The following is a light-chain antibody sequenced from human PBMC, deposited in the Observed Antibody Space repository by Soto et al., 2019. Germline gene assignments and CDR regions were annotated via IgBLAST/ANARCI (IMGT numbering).Light chain of an antibody. CDR1: QSVSRNY. CDR2: DAS. V-gene: IGKV3-20*01. J-gene: IGKJ1*01. Sequence: EIVLTQSPGTLSLSPGERATLSCRASQSVSRNYLAWYQHKPGQAPSLLMYDASSRATGIPDRFSGSGSGPDFTLTISRLEPGDFAVYYCQQYGTSPGTFGQGTKVEIK. CDR3: QQYGTSPGT.